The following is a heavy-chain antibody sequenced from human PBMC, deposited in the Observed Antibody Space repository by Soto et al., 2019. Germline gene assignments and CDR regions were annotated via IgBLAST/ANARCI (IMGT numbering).Heavy chain of an antibody. Sequence: QLQESGPGLVKPSQTLSLTCSVSGDSMKSHDYYWGWIRQPPGKGPEWIGYIHNGGSTSYNPSLKSRLTISSDMSKNNFSLRLNSVTAADTALYFCARGEVRGPFDIWGQGTKVTVSS. V-gene: IGHV4-30-4*01. CDR1: GDSMKSHDYY. CDR2: IHNGGST. J-gene: IGHJ3*02. CDR3: ARGEVRGPFDI. D-gene: IGHD3-10*01.